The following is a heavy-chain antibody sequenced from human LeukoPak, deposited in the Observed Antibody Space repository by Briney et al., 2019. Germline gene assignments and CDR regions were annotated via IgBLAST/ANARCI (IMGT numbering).Heavy chain of an antibody. CDR2: INPNSGGT. D-gene: IGHD6-25*01. CDR3: ARVNGLRGSGLGY. J-gene: IGHJ4*02. CDR1: GYTFTSYD. Sequence: GASVKVSCKASGYTFTSYDINWVRQAPGQGLEWMGWINPNSGGTNYAQKFQGRVTMTRDTSISTAYMELSRLRSDDTAVYYCARVNGLRGSGLGYWGQGTLVTVSS. V-gene: IGHV1-2*02.